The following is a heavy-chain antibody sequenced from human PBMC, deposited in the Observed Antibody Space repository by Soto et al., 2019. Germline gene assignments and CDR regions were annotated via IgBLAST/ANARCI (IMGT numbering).Heavy chain of an antibody. CDR1: GGSVSNKTYY. CDR2: VYYSGTT. J-gene: IGHJ4*02. D-gene: IGHD4-17*01. V-gene: IGHV4-61*01. Sequence: SETLSLTCSVSGGSVSNKTYYWSWIRQPPGKRLEWIGYVYYSGTTNYNPSVKSRVTISVDLSKNQFSLRLSSVTTADTALYYCARTTAVPNTLRSRYFFDYWGQGTLVTVSS. CDR3: ARTTAVPNTLRSRYFFDY.